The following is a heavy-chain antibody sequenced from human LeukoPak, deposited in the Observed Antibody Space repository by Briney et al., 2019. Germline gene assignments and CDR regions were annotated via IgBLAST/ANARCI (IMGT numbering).Heavy chain of an antibody. CDR2: INPNSGGT. CDR1: GYTFTGYY. Sequence: ASVKVSCKASGYTFTGYYMHWVRQAPGQGLEWMGWINPNSGGTNYAQKFQGRVTMTRDTSISTAYMELSRLRSDGTAVYYCARDGRGSFRSGYYMDVWGKGTTVTVSS. V-gene: IGHV1-2*02. J-gene: IGHJ6*03. D-gene: IGHD1-26*01. CDR3: ARDGRGSFRSGYYMDV.